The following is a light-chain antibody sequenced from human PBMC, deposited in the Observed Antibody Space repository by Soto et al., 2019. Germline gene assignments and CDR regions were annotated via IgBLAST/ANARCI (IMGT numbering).Light chain of an antibody. V-gene: IGKV3-20*01. J-gene: IGKJ5*01. CDR1: QSVTSSS. CDR2: GTS. CDR3: QQYGSSPIT. Sequence: EIVLTQSPGTLYLSPGESATLSCRASQSVTSSSLAWYRQKPDQAPRLLIYGTSTRAAGIPDRFSGSGSGADFTLIITRLEPEDFAVYYCQQYGSSPITFGQGTRLEIK.